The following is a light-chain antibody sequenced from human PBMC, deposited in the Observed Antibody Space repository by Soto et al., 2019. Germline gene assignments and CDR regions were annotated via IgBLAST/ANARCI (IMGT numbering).Light chain of an antibody. CDR2: WAS. J-gene: IGKJ2*01. CDR1: QSVFKGSNNKDC. CDR3: QQFSSPPFFP. V-gene: IGKV4-1*01. Sequence: DIVMTQSPDSLAVSLGERATINCKSSQSVFKGSNNKDCLAWYQQKPGQPPKLLLYWASTRESGVPDRFSGSVSGTDFTLTISSLQAEDVASYYCQQFSSPPFFPFGQGTKVEIK.